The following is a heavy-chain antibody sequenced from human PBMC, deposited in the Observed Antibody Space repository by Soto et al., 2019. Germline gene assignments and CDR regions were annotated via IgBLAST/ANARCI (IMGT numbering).Heavy chain of an antibody. D-gene: IGHD6-13*01. Sequence: EVQLLESGGGLVQPGGSLRLSCVAYGFTFSTYAMTWVRQAPGKGLEWVSAISGSGGSTYYADSVKGRFTISRENSKNTLYLPMTSLRAEDSAVYFSAKTPITYAVAGSGGGGYFGYWGEGALVTVSS. CDR3: AKTPITYAVAGSGGGGYFGY. J-gene: IGHJ4*02. CDR1: GFTFSTYA. CDR2: ISGSGGST. V-gene: IGHV3-23*01.